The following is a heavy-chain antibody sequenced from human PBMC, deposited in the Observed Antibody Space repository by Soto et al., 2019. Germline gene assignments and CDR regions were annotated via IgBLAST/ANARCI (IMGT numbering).Heavy chain of an antibody. CDR3: AGGAWIQLWLKGDWFDP. J-gene: IGHJ5*02. D-gene: IGHD5-18*01. CDR1: GFTFSSYG. V-gene: IGHV3-30*03. CDR2: ISYDGSNK. Sequence: QVQLVESGGGVVQPGRSLRLSCAASGFTFSSYGMHWVRQAPGKGLEWVAVISYDGSNKYYADSVKGRFTISRDNSKNTLYLQMNSLRPEDTAVYYCAGGAWIQLWLKGDWFDPWGQGTLVTVSS.